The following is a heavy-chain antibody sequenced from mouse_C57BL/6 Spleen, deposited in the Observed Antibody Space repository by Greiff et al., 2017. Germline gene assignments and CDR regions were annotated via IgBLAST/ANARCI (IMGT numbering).Heavy chain of an antibody. CDR1: GFTFSSYA. J-gene: IGHJ2*01. Sequence: EVKLVESGGGLVKPGGSLKLSCAASGFTFSSYAMSWVRQTPEKRLEWVATISDGGSYTYYPDNVKGRFTISRDNAKNNLYLQMSHLKSEDTAMYYCARDPHTVVATRYFDYWGQGTTLTVSS. CDR2: ISDGGSYT. CDR3: ARDPHTVVATRYFDY. V-gene: IGHV5-4*01. D-gene: IGHD1-1*01.